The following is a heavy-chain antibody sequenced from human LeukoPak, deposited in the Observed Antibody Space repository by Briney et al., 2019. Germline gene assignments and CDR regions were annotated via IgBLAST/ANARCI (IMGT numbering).Heavy chain of an antibody. D-gene: IGHD4-17*01. CDR1: GFTFSGYS. V-gene: IGHV3-21*01. CDR2: ISSSSTYI. J-gene: IGHJ4*02. CDR3: ARGTTDPLDY. Sequence: GGSLRLSCAPSGFTFSGYSLNWVRQAPGKGLEWVSSISSSSTYIYYADSVKGRFTISRDNAKNSVYLQMNSLRAEDTAVYYCARGTTDPLDYWGQGTLVTVSS.